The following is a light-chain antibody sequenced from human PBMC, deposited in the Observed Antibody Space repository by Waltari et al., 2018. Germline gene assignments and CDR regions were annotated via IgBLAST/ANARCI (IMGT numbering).Light chain of an antibody. CDR2: TNT. V-gene: IGLV1-44*01. CDR1: TSHIGINP. CDR3: AAWDDSLYGCF. J-gene: IGLJ1*01. Sequence: QSVLTQPPSASGTPGQSVTIPCPGITSHIGINPVTCYPVLPGTAPNLLIHTNTQRPSGVPDRFSGSKSGTSASLAISGLQFGDEADYYCAAWDDSLYGCFFGTGTKVTVL.